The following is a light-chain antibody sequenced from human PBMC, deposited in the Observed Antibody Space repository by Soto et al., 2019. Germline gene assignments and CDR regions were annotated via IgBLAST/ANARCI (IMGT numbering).Light chain of an antibody. CDR1: RSDVGTYNY. V-gene: IGLV2-8*01. CDR3: SSYAGNSVYV. J-gene: IGLJ1*01. CDR2: RVT. Sequence: QSALTQPPSASGSPGQSVTISCTGNRSDVGTYNYVSWYQQHPGKAPKLMIYRVTKRPSGVPDRFSASKSGTTSSLTVSGLQAEDEADYYCSSYAGNSVYVFGTGTKQTVL.